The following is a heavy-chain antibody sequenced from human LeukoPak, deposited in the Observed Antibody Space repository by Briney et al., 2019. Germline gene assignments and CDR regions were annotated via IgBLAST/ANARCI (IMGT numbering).Heavy chain of an antibody. D-gene: IGHD2-21*01. CDR3: ARRYSKAFFDY. V-gene: IGHV4-39*01. CDR1: GGSISSRSYY. Sequence: SETLSLTCTVSGGSISSRSYYWGWIRQPPGKGLEWIASISYSGSTYYNPSLKNRVTISVDTSKNQFSLKLSSVTAADTAVYYCARRYSKAFFDYWGQGTLVTVSS. CDR2: ISYSGST. J-gene: IGHJ4*02.